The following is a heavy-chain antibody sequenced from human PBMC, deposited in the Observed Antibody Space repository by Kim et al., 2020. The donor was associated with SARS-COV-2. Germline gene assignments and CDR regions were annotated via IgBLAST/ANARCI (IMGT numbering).Heavy chain of an antibody. CDR3: ARDRIAARGYYYYGMDV. V-gene: IGHV4-31*03. J-gene: IGHJ6*02. CDR1: GGSISSGGYY. CDR2: IYYSGST. D-gene: IGHD6-13*01. Sequence: SETLSLTCTVSGGSISSGGYYWSWIRQHPGKGLEWIGYIYYSGSTYYNPSLKSRVTISVDTSKNQFSLKLSSVTAADTAVYYCARDRIAARGYYYYGMDVWGQGTTVTVSS.